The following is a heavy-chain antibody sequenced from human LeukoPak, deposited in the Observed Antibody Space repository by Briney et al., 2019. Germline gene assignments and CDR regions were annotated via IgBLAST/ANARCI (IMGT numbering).Heavy chain of an antibody. CDR2: IYSGGST. D-gene: IGHD4-23*01. Sequence: GSLRLSCAASGFTVSSNYMSWVRQAPGKGLEWVSVIYSGGSTYYADSVKGRFTISRDNSKNTLYLQMNSLRAEDTAVYYCAKYAPPTTVVTRFFDYWGQGTLVTVSS. CDR3: AKYAPPTTVVTRFFDY. V-gene: IGHV3-53*01. J-gene: IGHJ4*02. CDR1: GFTVSSNY.